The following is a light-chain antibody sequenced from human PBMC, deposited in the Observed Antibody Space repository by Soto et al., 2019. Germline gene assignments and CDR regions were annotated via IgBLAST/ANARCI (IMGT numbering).Light chain of an antibody. CDR1: QSISSW. CDR2: DAS. Sequence: DIQMTQSPSTLSASVGDRVTITCRASQSISSWLAWYQQKPGKAPKLLIYDASSLESGVPSRFSGSGSGTEFTLTISSLQPDDFATYYCQPYNSYSGTFGKGTKVEIK. CDR3: QPYNSYSGT. J-gene: IGKJ1*01. V-gene: IGKV1-5*01.